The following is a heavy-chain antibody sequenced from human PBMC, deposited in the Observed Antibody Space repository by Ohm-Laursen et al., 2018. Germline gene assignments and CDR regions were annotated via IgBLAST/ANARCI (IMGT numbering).Heavy chain of an antibody. J-gene: IGHJ6*02. V-gene: IGHV3-7*03. CDR2: IKQDGSEK. Sequence: SLRLSCAASGFTFNTYWMSWVRQAPGKGLEWVANIKQDGSEKNYVDSVKGRFTISRDNAESSLYLQMNSLRAEDTAVYYCAKRTPYCSSTSCYTWGVYYYYGMDVWGQGTTVTVSS. CDR1: GFTFNTYW. D-gene: IGHD2-2*02. CDR3: AKRTPYCSSTSCYTWGVYYYYGMDV.